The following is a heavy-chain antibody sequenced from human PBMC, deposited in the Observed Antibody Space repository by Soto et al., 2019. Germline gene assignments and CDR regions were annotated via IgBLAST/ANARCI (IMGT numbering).Heavy chain of an antibody. V-gene: IGHV3-33*01. CDR1: GFTFSSYG. CDR2: IWYDGSNK. Sequence: QVQLVESGGGVVQPGRSLRLSCAASGFTFSSYGMHWVRQAPGKGLEWVAVIWYDGSNKYYADSVKGRFTISRDNSKNTLYLQMNSLRAEDTAVYFCAREAYDILAYGMDVWGQGTTVTVSS. J-gene: IGHJ6*02. D-gene: IGHD3-9*01. CDR3: AREAYDILAYGMDV.